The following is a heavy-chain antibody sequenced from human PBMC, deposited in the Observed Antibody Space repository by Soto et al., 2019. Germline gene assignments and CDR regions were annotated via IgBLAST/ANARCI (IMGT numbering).Heavy chain of an antibody. CDR1: GFTFSSYG. J-gene: IGHJ4*02. CDR2: ISYDGSNK. V-gene: IGHV3-30*18. D-gene: IGHD2-15*01. Sequence: GGSLRLSCAASGFTFSSYGMHWVRQAPGKGLEWVAVISYDGSNKYYADSVKGRFTISRDNSKNTLYLQMNSLRAEDTAVYYCAKDRLLLGYCSGGSCYLSATDYWGQGTLVTVSS. CDR3: AKDRLLLGYCSGGSCYLSATDY.